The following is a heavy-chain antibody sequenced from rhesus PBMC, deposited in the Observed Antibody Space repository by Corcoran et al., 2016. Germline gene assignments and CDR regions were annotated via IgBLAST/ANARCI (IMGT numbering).Heavy chain of an antibody. Sequence: EVQLVQSGAEVKRPGESLKISCKTSGYSFTSYWISWVRQMPGKGLEWMWAIYPSDSDTSSNPSLQGHVTISADKSISTAYLQWSRLKASDTATYYCAKGKYLDWLSLKSYGLDSWGQGVVVTVSS. J-gene: IGHJ6*01. D-gene: IGHD3-3*01. CDR3: AKGKYLDWLSLKSYGLDS. CDR1: GYSFTSYW. V-gene: IGHV5-20*01. CDR2: IYPSDSDT.